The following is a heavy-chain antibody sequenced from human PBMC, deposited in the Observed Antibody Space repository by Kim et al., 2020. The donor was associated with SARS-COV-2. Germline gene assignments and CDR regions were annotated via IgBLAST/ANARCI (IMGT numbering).Heavy chain of an antibody. V-gene: IGHV3-30-3*01. D-gene: IGHD3-22*01. CDR3: ARVLVRSGYYYSMGAFDI. J-gene: IGHJ3*02. Sequence: GGSLRLSCAASGFTFSSYAMHWVRQAPGKGLEWVAVISYDGSNKYYADSVKGRFTISRDNSKNTLYLQMNSLRAEDTAVYYCARVLVRSGYYYSMGAFDIWGQGTMVTVSS. CDR2: ISYDGSNK. CDR1: GFTFSSYA.